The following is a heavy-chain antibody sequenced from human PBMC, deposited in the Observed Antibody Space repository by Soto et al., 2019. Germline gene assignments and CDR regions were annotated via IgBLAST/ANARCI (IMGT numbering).Heavy chain of an antibody. J-gene: IGHJ4*02. V-gene: IGHV1-18*01. CDR2: ISAYNGNT. D-gene: IGHD1-20*01. Sequence: QVKLVQSGAEVKKPGASVKVSCKASGYTFTSYGISWVRQAPGQGLEWMGWISAYNGNTNHAQKLQGSVTMTTDTSTITAHMELRSLKSEDTAVYYCARVSVADNVFFDYWSQGTLVIVSS. CDR3: ARVSVADNVFFDY. CDR1: GYTFTSYG.